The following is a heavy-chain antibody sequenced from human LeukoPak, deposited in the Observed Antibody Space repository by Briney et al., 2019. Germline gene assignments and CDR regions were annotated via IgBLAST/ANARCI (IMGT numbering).Heavy chain of an antibody. CDR1: GGSFSGYY. CDR2: INHSGST. V-gene: IGHV4-34*01. CDR3: ARGYLAYYDSSGYVPYYFDY. Sequence: SETLSLTCAVYGGSFSGYYWSWIRQPPGKGLEWIGEINHSGSTNYNPSLKSRVTISVDTYKNQFSLKLSSVTAADTAVYYCARGYLAYYDSSGYVPYYFDYWGQGTLVTVSS. J-gene: IGHJ4*02. D-gene: IGHD3-22*01.